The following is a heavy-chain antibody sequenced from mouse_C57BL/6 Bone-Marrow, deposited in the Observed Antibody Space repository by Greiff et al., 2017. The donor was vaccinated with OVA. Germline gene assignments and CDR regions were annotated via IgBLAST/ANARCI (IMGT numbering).Heavy chain of an antibody. CDR1: GFNIKDDY. J-gene: IGHJ4*01. CDR2: IDPENGDT. D-gene: IGHD1-1*01. V-gene: IGHV14-4*01. Sequence: VQLQQSGAELVRPGASVKLSCTASGFNIKDDYMHWVKQRPEQGLEWIGWIDPENGDTEYASKFQGKATITADTSSNTAYLQLSILTSEDTAVDYCTTFTTVVAKALDYWGQGTSVTVSS. CDR3: TTFTTVVAKALDY.